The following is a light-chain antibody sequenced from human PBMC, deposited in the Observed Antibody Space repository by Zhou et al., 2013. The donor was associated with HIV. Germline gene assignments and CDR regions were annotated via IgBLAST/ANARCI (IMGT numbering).Light chain of an antibody. CDR3: QHYGVSPYT. CDR2: GTS. V-gene: IGKV3-20*01. CDR1: QAVSSN. J-gene: IGKJ2*01. Sequence: QYPDTLSLSPGDRVTVACRASQAVSSNLAWYQQKPGQSPRLLLFGTSSRATGIADRFSGSGSGTDFTLTISRLEPEDFAVYYCQHYGVSPYTFGPGTKLEI.